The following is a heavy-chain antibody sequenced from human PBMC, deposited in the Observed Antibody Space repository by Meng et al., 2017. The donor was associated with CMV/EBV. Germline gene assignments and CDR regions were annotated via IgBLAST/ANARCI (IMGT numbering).Heavy chain of an antibody. Sequence: CAVAGGSISSSNWWSWVRQPPGKGLEWIGEIYHSGSTNYNPSLKSRVTISVDKSKNQFSLKLSSVTAADTAVYYCARRRTGTTPLDYWGQGTLVTVSS. D-gene: IGHD1-1*01. CDR2: IYHSGST. J-gene: IGHJ4*02. CDR1: GGSISSSNW. V-gene: IGHV4-4*02. CDR3: ARRRTGTTPLDY.